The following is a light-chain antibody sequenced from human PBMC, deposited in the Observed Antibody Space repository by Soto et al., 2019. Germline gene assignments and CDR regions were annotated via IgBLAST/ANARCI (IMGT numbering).Light chain of an antibody. CDR1: SSDVGGYNY. J-gene: IGLJ1*01. Sequence: QSALTQPASVSGSPGQSITISCTGTSSDVGGYNYVSWYQQHPGKAPKLMIYEVSNRASGVSNRFSGSKSGNTASLTISGLQAEDEAYYYCSSYRSSSTQVFGTGTKLTVL. V-gene: IGLV2-14*01. CDR2: EVS. CDR3: SSYRSSSTQV.